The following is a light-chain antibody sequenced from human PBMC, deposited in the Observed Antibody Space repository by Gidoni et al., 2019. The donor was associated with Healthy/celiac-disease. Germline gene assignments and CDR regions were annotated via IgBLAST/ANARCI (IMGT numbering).Light chain of an antibody. J-gene: IGKJ1*01. CDR2: DAS. V-gene: IGKV1-33*01. CDR3: QQYDNLPLT. Sequence: DIQMTQSPSSLSASVGDRVTITCQASQDISNYLNWYQQKPGKAPKLLIYDASNLETGVPSRFSGSGSGTDFTFTISSLQPEAIATYYCQQYDNLPLTFXQXTKVXIK. CDR1: QDISNY.